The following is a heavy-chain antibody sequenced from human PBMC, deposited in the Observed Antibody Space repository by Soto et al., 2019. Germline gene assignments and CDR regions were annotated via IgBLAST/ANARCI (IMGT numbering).Heavy chain of an antibody. V-gene: IGHV2-5*02. CDR1: GFSLSTSGVG. Sequence: SGPTLVNPTQTLTLTCTFSGFSLSTSGVGVGWIRQPPGKALEWLALIYWDDDKRYSPSLESRLTITKDTSKNQVVLTMTNMDPVDTATYYCAHRPSYCSGGSCYSGFDYWGQGPRSPSPQ. CDR3: AHRPSYCSGGSCYSGFDY. CDR2: IYWDDDK. J-gene: IGHJ4*02. D-gene: IGHD2-15*01.